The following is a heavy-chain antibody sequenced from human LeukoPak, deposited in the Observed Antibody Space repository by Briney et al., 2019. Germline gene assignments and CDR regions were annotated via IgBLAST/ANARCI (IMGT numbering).Heavy chain of an antibody. Sequence: ASVKVSCKASGGTFSSYAISWVRQAPGQGLEWMGRIIPILGIANYAQKFQGRVTITADKSTSTAYMELSSLRSEDTAVYYCASSTGYSSGWYWFDPWGQGTLVTVSS. CDR2: IIPILGIA. V-gene: IGHV1-69*04. J-gene: IGHJ5*02. CDR1: GGTFSSYA. CDR3: ASSTGYSSGWYWFDP. D-gene: IGHD6-19*01.